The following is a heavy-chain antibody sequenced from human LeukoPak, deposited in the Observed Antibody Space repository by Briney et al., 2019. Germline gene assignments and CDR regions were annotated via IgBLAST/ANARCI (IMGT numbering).Heavy chain of an antibody. V-gene: IGHV1-69*04. CDR1: GGTFSSYA. Sequence: SVKVSCKASGGTFSSYAISWVRQAPGQRLEWMGRIIPILGIANYAQKFQGRVTITADKSTSTAYMELSSLRSEDTAVYYCARVVVGNHYYYYGMDVWGQGTTVTVSS. CDR2: IIPILGIA. J-gene: IGHJ6*02. CDR3: ARVVVGNHYYYYGMDV. D-gene: IGHD2-21*01.